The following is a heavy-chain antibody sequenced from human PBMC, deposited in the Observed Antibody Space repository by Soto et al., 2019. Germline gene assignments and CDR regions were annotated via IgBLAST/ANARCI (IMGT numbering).Heavy chain of an antibody. CDR1: GGTFSSYA. J-gene: IGHJ6*02. Sequence: QVQLVQSGAEVKKPGSSVKVSCKASGGTFSSYAISWVRQAPGQGLEWMGGIIPIFGTANYAQKFQGRVTIAADESTSTAYMELSSLISEDTAVYYCALLAVAGVDPAFTYYYGMYFWGQGSTVTVSS. V-gene: IGHV1-69*01. D-gene: IGHD6-19*01. CDR3: ALLAVAGVDPAFTYYYGMYF. CDR2: IIPIFGTA.